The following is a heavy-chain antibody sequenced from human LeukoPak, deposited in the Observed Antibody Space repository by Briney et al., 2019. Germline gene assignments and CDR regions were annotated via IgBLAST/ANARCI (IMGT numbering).Heavy chain of an antibody. CDR1: GFTFSSYG. V-gene: IGHV3-23*01. D-gene: IGHD1-26*01. J-gene: IGHJ6*03. Sequence: GGSLRLSCAASGFTFSSYGMSWVRRAPGKGLEWVSAISGSGGSTYYADSVKGRFTISRDNSKNTLYLQMNSLRAEDTAVYYCAKDAFSGSYYYYYYYMDVWGKGTTVTISS. CDR2: ISGSGGST. CDR3: AKDAFSGSYYYYYYYMDV.